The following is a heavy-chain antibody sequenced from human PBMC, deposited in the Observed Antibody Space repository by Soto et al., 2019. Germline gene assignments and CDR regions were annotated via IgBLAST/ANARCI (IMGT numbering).Heavy chain of an antibody. J-gene: IGHJ6*02. Sequence: GASVKFSCKASGGTFSSYAISWVRQAPGQGLEWMGGIIPIFGTANYAQKFQGRVTITADESTSTAYMELSSLRSEDTAVYYCARGRRITIFGAKYYYYGMDVWGQGTTVTVSS. V-gene: IGHV1-69*13. D-gene: IGHD3-3*01. CDR2: IIPIFGTA. CDR3: ARGRRITIFGAKYYYYGMDV. CDR1: GGTFSSYA.